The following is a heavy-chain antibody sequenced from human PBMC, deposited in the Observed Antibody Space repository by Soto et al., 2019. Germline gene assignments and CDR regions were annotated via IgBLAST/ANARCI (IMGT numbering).Heavy chain of an antibody. D-gene: IGHD2-2*01. CDR1: GYTFTSYA. CDR2: ISAYNGNT. V-gene: IGHV1-18*01. J-gene: IGHJ4*02. CDR3: ARDLPPSDY. Sequence: QVQLVQSGAEVKKPGASVKVSCKASGYTFTSYAISWVRQAPGQGLEWMGWISAYNGNTNYAQKFEGGATMTADTSTSTAYMALRSMRSDDTAVYYCARDLPPSDYWGQGTLVTVSS.